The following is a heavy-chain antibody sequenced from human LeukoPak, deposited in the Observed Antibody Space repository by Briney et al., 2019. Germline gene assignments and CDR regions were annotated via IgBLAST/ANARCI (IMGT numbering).Heavy chain of an antibody. CDR1: GFTFSSYA. CDR2: ISYDGSNK. Sequence: SGGSLRLSCAASGFTFSSYAMHWVRQAPGKGLEWVAVISYDGSNKYYADSVEGRFTISRDNSKNTLYLQMNSLRAEDTAVYYCARDGRYCSSTSCRPYYYYGMDVWGQGTTVTVSS. V-gene: IGHV3-30-3*01. CDR3: ARDGRYCSSTSCRPYYYYGMDV. D-gene: IGHD2-2*01. J-gene: IGHJ6*02.